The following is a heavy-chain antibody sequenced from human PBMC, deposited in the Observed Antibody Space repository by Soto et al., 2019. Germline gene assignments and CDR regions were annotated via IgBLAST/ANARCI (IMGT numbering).Heavy chain of an antibody. CDR3: ARVVESGYYDSSGYLDY. V-gene: IGHV1-18*01. D-gene: IGHD3-22*01. CDR1: GYTFTSYG. Sequence: ASVKVSCKASGYTFTSYGISWVRQAPGQGLEWMGWISAYNGNTNYAQKLQGRVTMTTDTSTSTAYMELRSLRSDDTAVYYCARVVESGYYDSSGYLDYWGQGTLVTVSS. J-gene: IGHJ4*02. CDR2: ISAYNGNT.